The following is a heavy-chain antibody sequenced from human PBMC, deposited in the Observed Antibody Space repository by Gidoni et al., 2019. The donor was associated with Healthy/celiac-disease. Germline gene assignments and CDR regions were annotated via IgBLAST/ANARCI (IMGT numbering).Heavy chain of an antibody. CDR1: GFTFSSYA. CDR2: ISGSGGST. D-gene: IGHD3-3*01. Sequence: EVQLLESGGGLVQPGGSLRLSCAASGFTFSSYAMCWVRQAPGKGLEWVSAISGSGGSTYYADSVKGRFTISRDNSKNTVYLQMKSLRAEDTAVYYCANARDFWSGYYYYFDYWGQGTLVTVSS. CDR3: ANARDFWSGYYYYFDY. V-gene: IGHV3-23*01. J-gene: IGHJ4*02.